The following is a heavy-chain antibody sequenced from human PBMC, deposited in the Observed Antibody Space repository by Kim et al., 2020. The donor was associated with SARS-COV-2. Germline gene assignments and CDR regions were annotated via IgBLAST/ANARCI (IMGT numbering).Heavy chain of an antibody. D-gene: IGHD6-19*01. V-gene: IGHV1-3*01. CDR2: INAGNGNT. CDR3: AGGGQWLVPNHRYDYYYYGMDV. CDR1: GYTFTSYA. J-gene: IGHJ6*02. Sequence: ASVKVSCKASGYTFTSYAMHWVRQAPGQRLEWMGWINAGNGNTKYSQKFQGRVTITRDTSASTAYMELSSLRSEDTAVYYCAGGGQWLVPNHRYDYYYYGMDVWGQGTTVTVSS.